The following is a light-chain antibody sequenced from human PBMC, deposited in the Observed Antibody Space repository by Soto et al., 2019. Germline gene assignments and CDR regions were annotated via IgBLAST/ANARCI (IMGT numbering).Light chain of an antibody. V-gene: IGKV1-5*01. J-gene: IGKJ1*01. CDR3: QQYYSFPPT. Sequence: DIQLTQSPSTLSASVGDRVIITCRASQTISSWLAWYQQKPGKAPELLIYAASTLQSGVPSRFSGSGSGTDFTLTISCLQSEDFATYYCQQYYSFPPTFGQGTKVDI. CDR2: AAS. CDR1: QTISSW.